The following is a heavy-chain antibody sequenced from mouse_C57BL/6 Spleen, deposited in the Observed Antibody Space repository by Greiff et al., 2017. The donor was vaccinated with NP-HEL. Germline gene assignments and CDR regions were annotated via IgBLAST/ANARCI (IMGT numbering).Heavy chain of an antibody. CDR2: IYPSDSET. Sequence: VKLQQPGAELVRPGSSVKLSCKASGYTFTSYWMDWVKQRPGQGLEWIGNIYPSDSETHYNQKFKDKATLTVDKSSSTAYMQLSSLTSEDSAVYFCARGDYYGSSYYWGQGTTLTVSS. CDR3: ARGDYYGSSYY. D-gene: IGHD1-1*01. V-gene: IGHV1-61*01. J-gene: IGHJ2*01. CDR1: GYTFTSYW.